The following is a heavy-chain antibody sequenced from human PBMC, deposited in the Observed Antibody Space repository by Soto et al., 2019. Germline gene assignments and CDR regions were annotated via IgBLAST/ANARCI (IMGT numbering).Heavy chain of an antibody. D-gene: IGHD5-18*01. CDR1: GFTFDDYG. J-gene: IGHJ4*02. CDR2: ISFSGNTI. V-gene: IGHV3-48*02. CDR3: ARRLDPLQYSDY. Sequence: VHLVESGGGLVQPGGSLRLSCAASGFTFDDYGMNWVRQAPGKRLEWVSFISFSGNTIYYADSVRGRFTISRDNAKSTLFLQMNSLRDDDTATYYCARRLDPLQYSDYWGRGTLLTVSS.